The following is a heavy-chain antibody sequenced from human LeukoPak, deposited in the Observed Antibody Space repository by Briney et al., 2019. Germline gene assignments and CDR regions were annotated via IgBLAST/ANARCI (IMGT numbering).Heavy chain of an antibody. CDR3: ARRNDFDI. CDR1: GGSVSGDH. CDR2: IYYSGNT. Sequence: SETLSLTCTVSGGSVSGDHWNWIRQPPGKGLEWIGYIYYSGNTNYNPSLKSRVTISVDTSKNQFSLKLSSVTAADTAVYYCARRNDFDIWGQGTMVTVSS. V-gene: IGHV4-59*08. J-gene: IGHJ3*02.